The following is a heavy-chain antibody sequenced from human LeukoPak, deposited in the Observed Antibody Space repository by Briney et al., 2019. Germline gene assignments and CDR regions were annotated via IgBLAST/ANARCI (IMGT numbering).Heavy chain of an antibody. J-gene: IGHJ6*03. CDR3: AKDGKYYDFWSGMTAYYYYYMDV. CDR1: GFTFDDYA. D-gene: IGHD3-3*01. CDR2: ISWNSGSI. V-gene: IGHV3-9*01. Sequence: PGGSLRLSCAASGFTFDDYAMHWVRQAPGKGLEWVSGISWNSGSIGYADSVKGRFTISRDNAKNTLYLQMNSLRAEDTAVYYCAKDGKYYDFWSGMTAYYYYYMDVWGKGTTVTVSS.